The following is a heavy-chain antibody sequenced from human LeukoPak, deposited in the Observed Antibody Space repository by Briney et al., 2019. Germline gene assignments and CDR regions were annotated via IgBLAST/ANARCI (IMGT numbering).Heavy chain of an antibody. V-gene: IGHV1-69*05. Sequence: SVKVSCKASGGTFSSYAISWVRQAPGQGLEWMGGIIPIFGTANYAQKFQGRVTITTDESTSTAYMELSSPRSEDTAVYYCARGGVSIAAADPYYYYYMDVWGKGTTVTVSS. J-gene: IGHJ6*03. CDR1: GGTFSSYA. CDR2: IIPIFGTA. CDR3: ARGGVSIAAADPYYYYYMDV. D-gene: IGHD6-13*01.